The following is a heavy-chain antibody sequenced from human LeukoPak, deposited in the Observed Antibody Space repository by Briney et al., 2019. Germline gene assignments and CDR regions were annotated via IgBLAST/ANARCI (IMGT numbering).Heavy chain of an antibody. CDR1: GFTFDDYA. V-gene: IGHV3-9*03. D-gene: IGHD3-3*01. Sequence: PGRSLRLSCAASGFTFDDYAMHWVRQAPGKGLEWVSGISWNSGSIGYADSVKGRSTISRDNAKNSLYLQMNSLRAEDMALYYCAKGYYDFWSDWDYMDVWGKGTTVTVSS. J-gene: IGHJ6*03. CDR3: AKGYYDFWSDWDYMDV. CDR2: ISWNSGSI.